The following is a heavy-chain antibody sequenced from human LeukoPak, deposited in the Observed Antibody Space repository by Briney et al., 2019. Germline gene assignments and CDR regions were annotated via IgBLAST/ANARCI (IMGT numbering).Heavy chain of an antibody. CDR3: ARRDYDILTGLTNRAFDI. Sequence: ASVKVSCKASRGTFSSYAISWVRQAPGQGLEWMGRIIPILGIANYAQKFQGRVTITADKSTSTAYMELSSLRSEDPAVYYCARRDYDILTGLTNRAFDIWGQGTMVTVSS. J-gene: IGHJ3*02. D-gene: IGHD3-9*01. CDR2: IIPILGIA. V-gene: IGHV1-69*04. CDR1: RGTFSSYA.